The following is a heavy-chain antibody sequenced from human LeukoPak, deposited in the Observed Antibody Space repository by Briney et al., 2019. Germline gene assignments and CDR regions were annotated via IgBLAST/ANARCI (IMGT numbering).Heavy chain of an antibody. J-gene: IGHJ4*02. CDR1: GFTFSSYA. Sequence: GGSLRLSCAASGFTFSSYAMHWVRQAPGKGLEWVAVISYDGSNKYYADSMKGRFTISRDNSKNTLYLQMNSLRAEDTAVYYCAKDTYDSSGYYSGYWGQGTLVTVSS. V-gene: IGHV3-30-3*01. D-gene: IGHD3-22*01. CDR3: AKDTYDSSGYYSGY. CDR2: ISYDGSNK.